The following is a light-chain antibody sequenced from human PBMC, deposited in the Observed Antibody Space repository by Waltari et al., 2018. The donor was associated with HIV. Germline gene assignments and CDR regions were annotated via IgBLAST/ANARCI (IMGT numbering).Light chain of an antibody. J-gene: IGLJ3*02. CDR1: SSNIGRND. CDR3: AAWDDSLSGWV. V-gene: IGLV1-47*01. CDR2: RNN. Sequence: QSVLTQPPSASGTPGQRVTLPCSRSSSNIGRNDVYWYQQLPGTAPKLLIYRNNQRPSGVPDRFSGSKSGTSASLAISGLRSEDEADYYCAAWDDSLSGWVFGGGTKLTVL.